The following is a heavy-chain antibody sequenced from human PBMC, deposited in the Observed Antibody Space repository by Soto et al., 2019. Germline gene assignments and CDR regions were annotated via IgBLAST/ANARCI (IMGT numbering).Heavy chain of an antibody. J-gene: IGHJ3*02. CDR3: ARGRGITGTTADVFDI. CDR1: GGTFSSYA. CDR2: IIPIFGTA. D-gene: IGHD1-7*01. Sequence: QVQLVQSGAEVKKPGSSVKVSCKASGGTFSSYAISWVRQAPGQGLEWMGGIIPIFGTANYAQKFQGRVTITADKSTRTAYMELSSLRSEDTAVYYCARGRGITGTTADVFDIWGQGTMVTVSS. V-gene: IGHV1-69*06.